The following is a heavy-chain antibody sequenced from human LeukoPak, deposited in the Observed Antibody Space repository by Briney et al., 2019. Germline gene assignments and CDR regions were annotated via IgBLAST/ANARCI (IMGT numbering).Heavy chain of an antibody. D-gene: IGHD5-18*01. V-gene: IGHV3-23*01. Sequence: PGGSLRLSCAASGFTFSSYAMSWVRQAPGKGLEWVSAISGSGGSTYYADSVKGRFTISRDNSKNTLYLQMNSLRAEDTAVYYCAKDGFSDSYGLSFSLGGQGTLVTVSS. CDR2: ISGSGGST. CDR3: AKDGFSDSYGLSFSL. CDR1: GFTFSSYA. J-gene: IGHJ4*02.